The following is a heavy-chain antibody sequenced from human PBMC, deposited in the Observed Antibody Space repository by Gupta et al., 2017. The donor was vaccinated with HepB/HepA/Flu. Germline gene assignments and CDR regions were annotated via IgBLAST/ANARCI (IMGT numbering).Heavy chain of an antibody. D-gene: IGHD5-12*01. CDR1: GYTFTNYQ. CDR2: INTSSGST. Sequence: VQLVQSGAEVKKPGASVKVSCKSSGYTFTNYQIHWVRQAPGQGLEWMGIINTSSGSTAYAQKFQGRVTMTRDTSTSTVYMEVSSLRSEDTAVYYCARDVVTVANIFDYWGQGTLVTVSS. V-gene: IGHV1-46*01. J-gene: IGHJ4*02. CDR3: ARDVVTVANIFDY.